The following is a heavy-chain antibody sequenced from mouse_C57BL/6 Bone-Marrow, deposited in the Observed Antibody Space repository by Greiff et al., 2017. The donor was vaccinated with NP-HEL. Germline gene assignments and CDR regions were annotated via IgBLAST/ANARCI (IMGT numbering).Heavy chain of an antibody. CDR2: IWTGGGT. CDR3: ARDSDYYGYYFDY. D-gene: IGHD1-1*01. CDR1: GFSLTSYA. Sequence: VQGVESGPGLVAPSQSLSITCTVSGFSLTSYAISWVRQPPGKGLEWLGVIWTGGGTNYNSALKSRLSISKANSKSQVFLKMNSLQTDDTARYYCARDSDYYGYYFDYWGQGTTLTVSS. V-gene: IGHV2-9-1*01. J-gene: IGHJ2*01.